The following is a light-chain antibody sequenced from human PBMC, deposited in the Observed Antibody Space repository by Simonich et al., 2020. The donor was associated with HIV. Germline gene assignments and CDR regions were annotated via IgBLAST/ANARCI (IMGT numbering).Light chain of an antibody. CDR2: NVS. V-gene: IGLV2-14*03. Sequence: QSALTQPASVSGSPGQSITISCTGTSSDVGGYNSVSWYHQHPGKAPKLMIYNVSKRPPGVSNRFSGSKSGNTASLTISGLQAEDEADYYCSSYTSSSTWVFGGGTMLTVL. CDR3: SSYTSSSTWV. J-gene: IGLJ3*02. CDR1: SSDVGGYNS.